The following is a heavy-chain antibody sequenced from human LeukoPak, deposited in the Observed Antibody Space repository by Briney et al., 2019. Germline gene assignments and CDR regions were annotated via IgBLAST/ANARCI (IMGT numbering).Heavy chain of an antibody. V-gene: IGHV3-74*01. CDR1: GFIFSSYW. D-gene: IGHD6-19*01. J-gene: IGHJ3*02. Sequence: GGSLRLSCAASGFIFSSYWMHWVRQAPGKGPVWVSRIKSDGSSPSYADSVKGRFTISRDNAKNTVYLQMNSLRAEDTAVYYCAKAGRSGWYPGWPFDIWGQGTMVTVSS. CDR2: IKSDGSSP. CDR3: AKAGRSGWYPGWPFDI.